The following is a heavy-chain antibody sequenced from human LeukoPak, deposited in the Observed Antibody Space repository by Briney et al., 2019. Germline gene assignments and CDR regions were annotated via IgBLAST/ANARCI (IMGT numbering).Heavy chain of an antibody. D-gene: IGHD3-9*01. Sequence: ASVKVSCKASGGTFSSYAISWVRQATGQGLEWMGWMNPNSGNTGYAQKFQGRVTMTRNTSISTAYMELSSLRSEDTAVYYCAREGDILTGYNWFDPWGQGTLVTDSS. V-gene: IGHV1-8*02. J-gene: IGHJ5*02. CDR2: MNPNSGNT. CDR1: GGTFSSYA. CDR3: AREGDILTGYNWFDP.